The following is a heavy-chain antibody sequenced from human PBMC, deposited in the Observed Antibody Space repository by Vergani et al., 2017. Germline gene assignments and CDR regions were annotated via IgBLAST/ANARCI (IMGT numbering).Heavy chain of an antibody. V-gene: IGHV3-23*04. J-gene: IGHJ4*02. CDR3: ARLSYDTTPCLQGGYDC. CDR2: ISARYPST. Sequence: EVQLVTSGGGVIQPGGSVRLSCAASGITFSACPMTWVRQAPGKGLEWVSAISARYPSTYYADSVKGRFTISRDNSKNMLYLQMNSRSAEDTAVYYCARLSYDTTPCLQGGYDCWGQGTLVSVSS. D-gene: IGHD3-22*01. CDR1: GITFSACP.